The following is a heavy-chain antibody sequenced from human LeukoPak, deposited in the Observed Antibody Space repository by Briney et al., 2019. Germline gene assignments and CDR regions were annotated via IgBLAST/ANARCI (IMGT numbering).Heavy chain of an antibody. V-gene: IGHV3-7*03. CDR1: EFTYG. J-gene: IGHJ4*02. CDR3: ARERVGSSWYFDY. D-gene: IGHD6-13*01. Sequence: GGSLRLSCAASEFTYGMTWVRQAPGKGLEWVANIKQDGSEKYYVDSVKGRFTISRDNAKNSLYLQMNSLRAEDTAVYYCARERVGSSWYFDYWGQGTLVTVSS. CDR2: IKQDGSEK.